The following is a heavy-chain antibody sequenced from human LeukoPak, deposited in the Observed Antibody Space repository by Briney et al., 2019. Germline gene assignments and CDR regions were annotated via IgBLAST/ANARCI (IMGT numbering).Heavy chain of an antibody. Sequence: PSETLSLTCTVSGYSISSGYYWGWIRQPPGKGLEWIGSIYHSGSTYYNPSLKSRVTISVDTSKNQFSLKLSSVTAADTAVYYCARGQKFMNTVTTLSWGQGTLVTVSS. CDR1: GYSISSGYY. V-gene: IGHV4-38-2*02. D-gene: IGHD4-17*01. J-gene: IGHJ1*01. CDR2: IYHSGST. CDR3: ARGQKFMNTVTTLS.